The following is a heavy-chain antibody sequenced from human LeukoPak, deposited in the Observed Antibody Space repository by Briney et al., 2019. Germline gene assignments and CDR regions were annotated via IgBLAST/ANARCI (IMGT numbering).Heavy chain of an antibody. CDR3: ARDPGGYYDSSGLDY. J-gene: IGHJ4*02. Sequence: GASVKVSCKASGYIFTSYDINWVRQAPGQGLEWMGWMNPNSGNTGYAQKLQGRVTMTTDTSTSTAYMELRSLRSDDTAVYYCARDPGGYYDSSGLDYWGQGTLVTVSS. V-gene: IGHV1-8*02. CDR1: GYIFTSYD. CDR2: MNPNSGNT. D-gene: IGHD3-22*01.